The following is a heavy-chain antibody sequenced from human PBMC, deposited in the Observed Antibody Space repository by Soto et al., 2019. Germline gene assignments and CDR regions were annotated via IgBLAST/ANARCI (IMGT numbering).Heavy chain of an antibody. D-gene: IGHD3-16*01. V-gene: IGHV2-5*02. CDR3: ATKGGGDRILDY. Sequence: QITLKESGPTLVKPTQTLTLTCTFSGFSLSTRGVGVGWIRQPPGKALEWLAIIYWDDDKRYSPSLKSRLTITKDTSTNQVVLTMTKQDPVDTATYSCATKGGGDRILDYWGQGTLVTVSS. CDR2: IYWDDDK. CDR1: GFSLSTRGVG. J-gene: IGHJ4*02.